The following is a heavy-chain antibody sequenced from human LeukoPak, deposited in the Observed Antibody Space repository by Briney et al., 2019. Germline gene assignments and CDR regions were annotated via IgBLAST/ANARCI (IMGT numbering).Heavy chain of an antibody. J-gene: IGHJ4*02. D-gene: IGHD2-15*01. CDR2: LYSSGRT. Sequence: PGGSLRLSCAASELSVSSNYMSWIRQAPGKGLEWVAILYSSGRTEYADSVKGRFAVSRDNSKNTLYLQMNSLRVEDTAVYYCAKVLGYCSGGSCYAIDYWGQGTLVTVSS. CDR1: ELSVSSNY. V-gene: IGHV3-53*01. CDR3: AKVLGYCSGGSCYAIDY.